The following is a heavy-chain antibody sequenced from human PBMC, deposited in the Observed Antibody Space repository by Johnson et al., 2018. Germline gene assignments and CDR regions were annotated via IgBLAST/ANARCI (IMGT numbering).Heavy chain of an antibody. D-gene: IGHD3-10*01. Sequence: VQLVQSGGGVVQPGRSLRLSCAASGFTFSSHWMQWVRQAPGKGLVWVSHIHADGPGTTYADSVKGRFTISRDNAKKTLYLQMNSLRAEDTAVYYCVRNYPFDMWGQGTMVTVSS. J-gene: IGHJ3*02. CDR1: GFTFSSHW. CDR2: IHADGPGT. V-gene: IGHV3-74*02. CDR3: VRNYPFDM.